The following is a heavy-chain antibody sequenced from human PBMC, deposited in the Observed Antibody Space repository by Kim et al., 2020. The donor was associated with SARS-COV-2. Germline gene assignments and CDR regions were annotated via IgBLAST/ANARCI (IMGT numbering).Heavy chain of an antibody. J-gene: IGHJ5*02. CDR1: GGSISSSSYY. Sequence: SETLSLICTVSGGSISSSSYYWGWIRQPPGKGLEWIGSIYYSGSTYYNPSLKSRVTISVDTSKNQFSLKLSSVTAADTAVYYCARDLRILWFRFDPWGQG. CDR3: ARDLRILWFRFDP. D-gene: IGHD3-10*01. CDR2: IYYSGST. V-gene: IGHV4-39*07.